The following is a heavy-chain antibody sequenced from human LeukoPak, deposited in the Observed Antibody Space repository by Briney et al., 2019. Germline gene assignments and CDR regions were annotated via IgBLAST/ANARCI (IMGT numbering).Heavy chain of an antibody. CDR3: AKGGYGSGSYCPYYLDY. CDR1: GFTFSSYA. Sequence: GGSLRLSCAASGFTFSSYAVSWVRQAPGKGLEWVSVISGSGDSTYYADSVKGRFTISRDNSKNTLYLQMNSLRAEDTAVYYCAKGGYGSGSYCPYYLDYWGQGTLVTVSS. J-gene: IGHJ4*02. V-gene: IGHV3-23*01. CDR2: ISGSGDST. D-gene: IGHD3-10*01.